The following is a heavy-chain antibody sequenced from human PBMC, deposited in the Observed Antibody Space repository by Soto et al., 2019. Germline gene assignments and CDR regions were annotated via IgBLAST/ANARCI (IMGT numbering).Heavy chain of an antibody. V-gene: IGHV1-69*02. D-gene: IGHD2-21*01. CDR2: IIPMINIA. CDR3: ARGPERRGGASN. Sequence: QVQLVQSGAEVKKPGSSVKVSCKASGGTFSSYTISWVRQAPGQGLEWMGRIIPMINIAHSAQKFQGRVTITADKSTSTAYMELRSLTSEDTAIYYCARGPERRGGASNWGQGTLVTVSS. CDR1: GGTFSSYT. J-gene: IGHJ4*02.